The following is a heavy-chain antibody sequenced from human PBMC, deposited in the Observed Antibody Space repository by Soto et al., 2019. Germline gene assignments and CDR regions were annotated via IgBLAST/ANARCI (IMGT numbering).Heavy chain of an antibody. Sequence: DVELVESGGGLVQPGRSLRLSCAASGFTFDSFAMQWIRQVPGKGLEWVSSISWNSATIAYADSVKGRFTISRDNANNVVYLQMNSLRAEDTAFYYCAKGDTRDSCGQGTLVTVSS. CDR3: AKGDTRDS. V-gene: IGHV3-9*01. D-gene: IGHD5-18*01. CDR1: GFTFDSFA. J-gene: IGHJ4*02. CDR2: ISWNSATI.